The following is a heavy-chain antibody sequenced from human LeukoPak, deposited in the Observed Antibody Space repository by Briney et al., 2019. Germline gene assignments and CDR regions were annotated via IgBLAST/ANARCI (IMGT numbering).Heavy chain of an antibody. D-gene: IGHD3-22*01. CDR3: AREVTMIVVVTPGAAFDI. V-gene: IGHV3-21*01. Sequence: PGGSLRLSCAASGFTFSSYSMNWVRQAPGKGLEWVSSISSSSSYIYYADSVKGRFTISRDNAKNSLYLQMNSLRAEDTAVYYCAREVTMIVVVTPGAAFDIWGQGTMVTVSS. CDR2: ISSSSSYI. J-gene: IGHJ3*02. CDR1: GFTFSSYS.